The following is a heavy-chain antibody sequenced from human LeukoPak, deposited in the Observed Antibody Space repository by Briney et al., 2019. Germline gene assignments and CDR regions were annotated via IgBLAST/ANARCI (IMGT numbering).Heavy chain of an antibody. CDR1: GFTFSGST. CDR2: IRSKANNYAT. Sequence: GGSLRLSCAASGFTFSGSTMHWVRQASGKGLEWVGRIRSKANNYATAYATSAKGRFTLSRDDSKNTAYLQMNSLKTEDTAVYYCIRGAASGSYYGFDVWGQGATVTVSS. V-gene: IGHV3-73*01. D-gene: IGHD1-26*01. J-gene: IGHJ6*02. CDR3: IRGAASGSYYGFDV.